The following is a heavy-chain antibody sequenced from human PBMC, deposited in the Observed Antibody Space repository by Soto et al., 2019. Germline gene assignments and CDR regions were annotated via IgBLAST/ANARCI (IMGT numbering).Heavy chain of an antibody. Sequence: QVQLVQSGAEVKKPGSSVKVSCKASGGTFSSYAISWVRQAPGQGLEWMGGIIPISGTTNYAQKFQGRVTITADESTSTAYMELSSMRYEHTAVYYCARSQGSSTSLEIYYYYYYGMDVWGQGTTVTVSS. CDR2: IIPISGTT. CDR3: ARSQGSSTSLEIYYYYYYGMDV. D-gene: IGHD2-2*01. CDR1: GGTFSSYA. J-gene: IGHJ6*02. V-gene: IGHV1-69*01.